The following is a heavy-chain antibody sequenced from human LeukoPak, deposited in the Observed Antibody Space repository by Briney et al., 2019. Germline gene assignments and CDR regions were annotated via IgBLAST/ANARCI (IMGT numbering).Heavy chain of an antibody. V-gene: IGHV1-58*01. D-gene: IGHD5-18*01. CDR3: AATLDAQIQLLDY. CDR2: IVVGSGNT. J-gene: IGHJ4*02. Sequence: ASVKVSCKASGFTFTSSAVQWVRQARGQRLEWIGWIVVGSGNTNYAQKFQERVTITRDMTTSTAYMELSSLRSEDTAVYYCAATLDAQIQLLDYWGQGTLVTVSS. CDR1: GFTFTSSA.